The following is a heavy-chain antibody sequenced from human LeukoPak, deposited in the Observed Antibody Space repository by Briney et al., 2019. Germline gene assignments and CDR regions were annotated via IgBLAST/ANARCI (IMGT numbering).Heavy chain of an antibody. V-gene: IGHV1-69*13. CDR2: IIPIFGTA. D-gene: IGHD3-3*01. CDR1: GGTFSSYA. CDR3: ARGLWSSFDAFDI. J-gene: IGHJ3*02. Sequence: SVKVSCKASGGTFSSYAISWVRQAPGQWLEWMGGIIPIFGTANYAQKFQGRVTITADESTSTAYMELSSLRSEDTAVYYCARGLWSSFDAFDIWGQGTMVTVSS.